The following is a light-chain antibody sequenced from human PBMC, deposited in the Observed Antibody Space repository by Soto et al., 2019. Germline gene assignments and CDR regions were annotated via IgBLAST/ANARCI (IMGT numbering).Light chain of an antibody. J-gene: IGKJ1*01. CDR3: QQYNDWPLT. V-gene: IGKV3-20*01. CDR2: CVS. CDR1: QSVTSNY. Sequence: EVVMTQSQATLSVSPGERATLSCSASQSVTSNYLAWYQQKPGQAPRLLIYCVSSRATGVPERFSGSGSGTDFNLTISSLEPEDCAVYYCQQYNDWPLTFGQGTKVEVK.